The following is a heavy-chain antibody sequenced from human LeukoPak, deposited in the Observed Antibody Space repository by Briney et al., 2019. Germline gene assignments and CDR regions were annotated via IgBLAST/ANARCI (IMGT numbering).Heavy chain of an antibody. V-gene: IGHV4-61*02. CDR2: IYTSGST. J-gene: IGHJ6*03. CDR1: GGSISSGSYY. Sequence: PSQTLSLTCTVSGGSISSGSYYWSWIRQPAGKGLEWIGRIYTSGSTNYNPSLKSRVTISVDTSKNQFSLKLSSVTAADTAVYYCARDRLVVPAATRDIYYYYYMDVWGKGTTVTVSS. D-gene: IGHD2-2*01. CDR3: ARDRLVVPAATRDIYYYYYMDV.